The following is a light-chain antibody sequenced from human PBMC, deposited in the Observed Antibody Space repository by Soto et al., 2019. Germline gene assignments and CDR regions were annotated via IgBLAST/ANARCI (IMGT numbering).Light chain of an antibody. CDR2: RVS. Sequence: DVVMTQSPLSLPVTLGQPASISCRSSQSLVYSDGNTYLNWFQQRSGQSPRRLIYRVSNRDSGVPDRFSGSGSGTDFTLKISRVEAEDVGVYYCMQNSHLITFGQGTRLEIK. CDR3: MQNSHLIT. V-gene: IGKV2-30*01. J-gene: IGKJ5*01. CDR1: QSLVYSDGNTY.